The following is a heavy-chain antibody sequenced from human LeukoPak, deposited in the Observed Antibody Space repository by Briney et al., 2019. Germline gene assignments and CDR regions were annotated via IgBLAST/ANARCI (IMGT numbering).Heavy chain of an antibody. V-gene: IGHV4-34*01. Sequence: PSETLSLXCAVYGGSFSGYYWSWIRQPPGKGLEWIGEINHSGSTNYNPSLKSRVTISVDTSKNQFSLKLSSVTAADTAVYYCARGKFAWGLLPHAGYFDYWGQGTLVTVSS. CDR3: ARGKFAWGLLPHAGYFDY. CDR2: INHSGST. CDR1: GGSFSGYY. D-gene: IGHD3-22*01. J-gene: IGHJ4*02.